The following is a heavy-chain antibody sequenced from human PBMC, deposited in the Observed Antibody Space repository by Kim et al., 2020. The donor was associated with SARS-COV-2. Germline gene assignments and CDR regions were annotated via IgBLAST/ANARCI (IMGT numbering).Heavy chain of an antibody. CDR1: GFTFTSSA. D-gene: IGHD3-22*01. CDR2: IVVGSGNT. J-gene: IGHJ4*02. V-gene: IGHV1-58*01. Sequence: SVKVSCKASGFTFTSSAVQWVRQARGQRLEWIGWIVVGSGNTNYAQKFQERVTITRDMSTSTAYMELSSLRSEDTAVYYCAAVGESPPYDSSGYHPEYWGQGTLVTVSS. CDR3: AAVGESPPYDSSGYHPEY.